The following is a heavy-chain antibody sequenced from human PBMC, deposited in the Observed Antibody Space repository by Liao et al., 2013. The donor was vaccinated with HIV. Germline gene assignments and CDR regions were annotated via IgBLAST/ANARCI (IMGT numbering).Heavy chain of an antibody. CDR1: GGSISSSSYY. V-gene: IGHV4-39*07. Sequence: QLQLQESGPGLVTPSETLSLTCTVSGGSISSSSYYWGWIRQPPGKGLEWIGSIYYSGSTYYNPSLKSRVTISVDTSKNQFSLKLSSVTAADTAIYYCARDWDLGIFGVVMDYWGQGTLVTVSS. J-gene: IGHJ4*02. CDR3: ARDWDLGIFGVVMDY. CDR2: IYYSGST. D-gene: IGHD3-3*01.